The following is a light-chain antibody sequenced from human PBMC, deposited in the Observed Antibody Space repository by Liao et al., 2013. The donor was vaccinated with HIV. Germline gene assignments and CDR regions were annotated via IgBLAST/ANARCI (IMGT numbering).Light chain of an antibody. V-gene: IGLV3-25*03. CDR1: ALPKQY. Sequence: SYELTQPPSVSVSPGQTARITCSGDALPKQYAYWYQQKPGQAPVLVIYKDSERPSGIPERFSGSSSGTTVTLTISGVQAEDEADYYCQSTDSANIVLFGGRTKLTVL. J-gene: IGLJ2*01. CDR2: KDS. CDR3: QSTDSANIVL.